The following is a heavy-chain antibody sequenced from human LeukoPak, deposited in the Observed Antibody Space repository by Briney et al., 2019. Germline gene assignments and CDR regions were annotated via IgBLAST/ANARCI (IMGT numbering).Heavy chain of an antibody. V-gene: IGHV4-30-4*08. CDR3: ARDPKTIHPANWFDT. J-gene: IGHJ5*02. CDR2: IYYSGST. CDR1: GGSISSGDYY. D-gene: IGHD1/OR15-1a*01. Sequence: PSETLSLTCTVSGGSISSGDYYWSWIRQPPGKGLEWIGYIYYSGSTYYNPSLKSRVTISVDTSRNQFSLKLSSVTAADTAVYYCARDPKTIHPANWFDTWGQGTLVTVSS.